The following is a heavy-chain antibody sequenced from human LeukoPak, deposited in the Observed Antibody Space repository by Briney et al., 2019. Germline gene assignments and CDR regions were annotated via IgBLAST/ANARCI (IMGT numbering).Heavy chain of an antibody. J-gene: IGHJ6*02. CDR3: AREAERLSPYYYGMDV. CDR1: GYTFTSYG. CDR2: ISAYNGNT. V-gene: IGHV1-18*01. Sequence: GASVKVSCKASGYTFTSYGISWVRHAPGQGLEWMGWISAYNGNTNYAQKLQGRVTMTTDTSTSTAYMELRSLRSDDTAVYYCAREAERLSPYYYGMDVWGQGTTVTVSS. D-gene: IGHD1-1*01.